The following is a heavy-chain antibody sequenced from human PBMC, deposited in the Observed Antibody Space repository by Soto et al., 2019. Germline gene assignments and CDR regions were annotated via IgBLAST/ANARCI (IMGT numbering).Heavy chain of an antibody. Sequence: PGESLKISCKGSGYSFTSYWISWVRQMPGKGLEWMGRIDPSDSYTNYSPSFQGHVTISADKSISTAYLQWSSLKASDTAMYYCARHKKFTMFNNWFDPWGQGTLVTVSS. J-gene: IGHJ5*02. CDR1: GYSFTSYW. CDR3: ARHKKFTMFNNWFDP. V-gene: IGHV5-10-1*01. CDR2: IDPSDSYT. D-gene: IGHD3-10*02.